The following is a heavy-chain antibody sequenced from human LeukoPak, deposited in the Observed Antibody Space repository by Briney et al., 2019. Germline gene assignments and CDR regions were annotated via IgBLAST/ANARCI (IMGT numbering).Heavy chain of an antibody. J-gene: IGHJ4*02. CDR1: GFTFSSYA. V-gene: IGHV3-23*01. D-gene: IGHD3-22*01. Sequence: GGSLRLPCAASGFTFSSYAMSWVRQAPGKGLEWVSAISGSGGSTYYADSVKGRFTISRDNSKNTLYVQMNSLRAEDTAVYYCAKGVGSGSYYSLDYWGQGTLVTVSS. CDR2: ISGSGGST. CDR3: AKGVGSGSYYSLDY.